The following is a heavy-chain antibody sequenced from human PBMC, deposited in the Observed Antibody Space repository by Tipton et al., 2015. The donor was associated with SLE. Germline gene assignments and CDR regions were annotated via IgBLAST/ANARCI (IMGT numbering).Heavy chain of an antibody. CDR1: GFTFSSYG. CDR2: IWYDGSNK. D-gene: IGHD3-10*01. Sequence: SLRLSCAASGFTFSSYGMHWVRQAPGKGLEWVAVIWYDGSNKYYADSVKGRFTISRDNSKNTLYLQMNSPRAEDTAVYYCAKDRITMVQGVGMDVWGQGTTVTVSS. J-gene: IGHJ6*02. CDR3: AKDRITMVQGVGMDV. V-gene: IGHV3-30*18.